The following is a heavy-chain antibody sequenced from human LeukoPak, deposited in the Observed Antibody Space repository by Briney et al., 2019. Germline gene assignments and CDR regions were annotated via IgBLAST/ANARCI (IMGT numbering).Heavy chain of an antibody. J-gene: IGHJ4*02. V-gene: IGHV3-30*03. CDR1: GFTFSSYG. CDR2: ISYDGSNK. D-gene: IGHD3-9*01. Sequence: PGGSLRLSCAASGFTFSSYGMHWVRQAPGKGLEWVAVISYDGSNKYYADSVKGRFTISRDNSKNTLYLQMNSLRAEDTAVYYCARGGDGDILTGLVFDYWGQGTLVTVSS. CDR3: ARGGDGDILTGLVFDY.